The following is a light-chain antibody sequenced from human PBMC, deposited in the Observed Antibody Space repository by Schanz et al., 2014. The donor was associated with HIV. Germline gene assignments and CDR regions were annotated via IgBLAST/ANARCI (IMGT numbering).Light chain of an antibody. CDR1: SSDVGGYDF. CDR3: QSYDNSLSGVGGGV. J-gene: IGLJ2*01. V-gene: IGLV2-8*01. Sequence: QSALTQPPSASGSPGQSVTITCTGTSSDVGGYDFVSWYQQHPGKAPKLMIYEVTKRPLGVPNRFSGSKSGNTASLTVSGLQGEDEADYYCQSYDNSLSGVGGGVFGGGTQLTVL. CDR2: EVT.